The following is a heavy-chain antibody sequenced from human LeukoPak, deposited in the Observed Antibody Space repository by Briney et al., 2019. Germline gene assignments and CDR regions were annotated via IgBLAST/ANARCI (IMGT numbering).Heavy chain of an antibody. CDR2: ISYDGSNK. D-gene: IGHD3-3*01. V-gene: IGHV3-30*03. J-gene: IGHJ3*02. Sequence: PGRSLRLSCAASGFTFSSYGMHWVRQAPGKGLEWVAVISYDGSNKYYADSMKGRFTISRDNAKNSLYLQMNSLRAEDTAVYYCAPYYDYDAFDIWGQGTMVTVSS. CDR1: GFTFSSYG. CDR3: APYYDYDAFDI.